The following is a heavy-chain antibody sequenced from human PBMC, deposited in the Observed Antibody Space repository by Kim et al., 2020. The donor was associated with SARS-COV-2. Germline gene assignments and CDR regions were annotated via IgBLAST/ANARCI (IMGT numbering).Heavy chain of an antibody. D-gene: IGHD6-25*01. CDR3: ARETATAGSYYFDY. J-gene: IGHJ4*02. V-gene: IGHV3-74*01. CDR2: IKTDGSST. CDR1: GFTFSSYW. Sequence: GGSLRLSCAASGFTFSSYWMHWVRQVPGKGLVWIYRIKTDGSSTTYVDSVKGRFTISRDNAKSTLYLQMISLRAEDTAVYYCARETATAGSYYFDYWGQG.